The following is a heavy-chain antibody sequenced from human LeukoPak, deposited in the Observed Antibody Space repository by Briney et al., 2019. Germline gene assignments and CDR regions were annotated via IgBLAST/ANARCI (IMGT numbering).Heavy chain of an antibody. D-gene: IGHD1-26*01. J-gene: IGHJ4*02. CDR1: GFTFTSYW. Sequence: GGSLSLSCAASGFTFTSYWMHWVCQVPGKGLVWVSRINSDGSRTRYVDSVKGRFIISRNNAKNTLHLQMNSLRAEDTAVYYCAREGAGEDVDYWGQGTLVTVSS. CDR2: INSDGSRT. V-gene: IGHV3-74*01. CDR3: AREGAGEDVDY.